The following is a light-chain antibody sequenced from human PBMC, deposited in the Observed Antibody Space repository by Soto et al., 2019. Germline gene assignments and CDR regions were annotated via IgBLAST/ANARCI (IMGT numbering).Light chain of an antibody. CDR1: QNISSW. J-gene: IGKJ3*01. CDR2: KAS. Sequence: DIQMTQSPSTLSAFVGDRVTIACRASQNISSWLAWYQQKPGKAPKILIYKASTLESGVPARVSGSGSGTEFSITISRLQTDDLATYDCQHYHLHSTFGPGAKVDL. CDR3: QHYHLHST. V-gene: IGKV1-5*03.